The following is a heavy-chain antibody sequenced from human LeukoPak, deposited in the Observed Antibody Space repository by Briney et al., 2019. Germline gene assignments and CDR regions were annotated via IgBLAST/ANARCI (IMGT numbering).Heavy chain of an antibody. Sequence: SETLSLTCTVSGGSISSYYWSWIRQPPGKGLEWIGYIYYSGSTNYNPSLKSRVTMSVDTSKNQFSLKLSSVTAADTAVYYCAAAAAGTDYWGQGTLVTVSS. CDR3: AAAAAGTDY. J-gene: IGHJ4*02. CDR1: GGSISSYY. CDR2: IYYSGST. D-gene: IGHD6-13*01. V-gene: IGHV4-59*01.